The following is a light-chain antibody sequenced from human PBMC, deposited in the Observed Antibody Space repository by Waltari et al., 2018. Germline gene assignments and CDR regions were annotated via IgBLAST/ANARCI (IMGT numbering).Light chain of an antibody. CDR1: HGISSY. Sequence: AIRMTQSPSPFPASTVDRVTITCRASHGISSYLAWYQQKPGKAPKLLIYAASTLQSGVPSRFSGSGSGTDFTLTISCLQSEDFATYYCQQYYSYPLTFGGGTKVEIK. CDR3: QQYYSYPLT. J-gene: IGKJ4*01. V-gene: IGKV1-8*01. CDR2: AAS.